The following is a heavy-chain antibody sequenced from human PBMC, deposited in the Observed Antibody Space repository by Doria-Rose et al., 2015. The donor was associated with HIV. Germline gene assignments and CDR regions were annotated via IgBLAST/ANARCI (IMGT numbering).Heavy chain of an antibody. D-gene: IGHD2-8*01. Sequence: KKPGESLRISCQGSGYSFTSYWITWVRQMPGKGLEWMGRIDPSDSYTNYSPSFQGHVTISADQSISAAYLQWSSLKASDTAVYYCARHGGYKYAFGGYHYFHMDVWGKGTTVTVSS. V-gene: IGHV5-10-1*01. J-gene: IGHJ6*03. CDR3: ARHGGYKYAFGGYHYFHMDV. CDR1: GYSFTSYW. CDR2: IDPSDSYT.